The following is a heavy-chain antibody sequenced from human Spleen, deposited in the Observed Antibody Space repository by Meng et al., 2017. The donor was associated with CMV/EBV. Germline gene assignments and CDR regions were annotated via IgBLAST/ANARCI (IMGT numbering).Heavy chain of an antibody. CDR1: FSRSSSGVS. CDR2: IYWNDDK. V-gene: IGHV2-5*01. CDR3: AHRRSRGVHPESWFDP. J-gene: IGHJ5*02. D-gene: IGHD3-10*01. Sequence: FSRSSSGVSVGWIRQPPGKALEWLAVIYWNDDKRYSPSLKSRLTITKDTSKNQVVLTMTNMDPVDTATYYCAHRRSRGVHPESWFDPWGQGTLVTVSS.